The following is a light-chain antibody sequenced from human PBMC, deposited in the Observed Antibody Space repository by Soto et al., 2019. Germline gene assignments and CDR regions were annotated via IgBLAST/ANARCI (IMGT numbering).Light chain of an antibody. CDR2: EVS. V-gene: IGLV2-14*01. Sequence: QSVLTQPASVSGSPGQSITISCTGTSSDVGGYNYVSWYQQHPDKAPKLMIYEVSNRPSGVSNRFSDPKSGNTASLTISGLQAEDEADYYCSSYTSSSTYVFGTGTKVTVL. J-gene: IGLJ1*01. CDR3: SSYTSSSTYV. CDR1: SSDVGGYNY.